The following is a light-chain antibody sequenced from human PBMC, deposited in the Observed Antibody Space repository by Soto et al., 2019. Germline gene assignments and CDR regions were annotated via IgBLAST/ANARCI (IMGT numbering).Light chain of an antibody. CDR3: QHYGSSPPSTV. V-gene: IGKV3-20*01. Sequence: EIELTQSPATLSLSPGETATLSCRASQNVDKFLAWYQQRPGQPPRLLIYATSRRATGIPDRISGSGSGTDFTLSISRLEPEDFAVYYCQHYGSSPPSTVFGQGTKLEIK. CDR1: QNVDKF. CDR2: ATS. J-gene: IGKJ2*01.